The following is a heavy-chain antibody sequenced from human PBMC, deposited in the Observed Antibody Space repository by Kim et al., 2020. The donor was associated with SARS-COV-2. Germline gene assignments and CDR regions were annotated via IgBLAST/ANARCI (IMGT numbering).Heavy chain of an antibody. CDR3: ARVREHGFDI. V-gene: IGHV4-39*07. CDR2: TT. Sequence: TTYYNPPRKSRGTKSVATSKNQFSLKLSSVTAADTAVYYCARVREHGFDIWGQGTMVTVSS. J-gene: IGHJ3*02. D-gene: IGHD1-26*01.